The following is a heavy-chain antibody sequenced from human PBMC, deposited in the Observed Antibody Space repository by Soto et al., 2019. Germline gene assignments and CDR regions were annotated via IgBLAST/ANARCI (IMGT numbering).Heavy chain of an antibody. V-gene: IGHV3-33*01. Sequence: LRLSCAASGFTFSSYGIHWVRQSPGKGLELVAVIWYDGTNKYYGDSVEGRFTISRDNSQNTLYLQMNSLRAEDTAVYYCARPLEQQLFLFDSWGQGTLVTVSS. CDR2: IWYDGTNK. D-gene: IGHD6-13*01. CDR3: ARPLEQQLFLFDS. CDR1: GFTFSSYG. J-gene: IGHJ4*02.